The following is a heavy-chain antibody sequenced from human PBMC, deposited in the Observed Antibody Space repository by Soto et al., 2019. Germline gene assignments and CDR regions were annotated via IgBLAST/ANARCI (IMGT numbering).Heavy chain of an antibody. Sequence: GGSLRLSCATARVVVSRNYMHWVRQAPGKGLEWVSVMYSDGKTYYAESVKGRFTISRDNSKSTVFLHMKSLRAEDTAVYYCARSPYCGTECNSGYLDFWGQGSLVTVSS. V-gene: IGHV3-53*01. CDR3: ARSPYCGTECNSGYLDF. CDR2: MYSDGKT. D-gene: IGHD2-21*01. J-gene: IGHJ4*02. CDR1: RVVVSRNY.